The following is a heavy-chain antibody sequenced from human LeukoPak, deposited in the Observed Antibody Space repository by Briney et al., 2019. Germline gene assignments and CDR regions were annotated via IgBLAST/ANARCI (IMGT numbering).Heavy chain of an antibody. CDR1: GFTFSSYA. D-gene: IGHD2-21*02. CDR3: ARGWSIVVVTAPGVDAFDI. Sequence: GRSLRLSCAASGFTFSSYAMHWVRQAPGKGLEWVAVISYDGSNKYYADSVKGRFTISRDNSKNTLYLQMSSLRAEDTAVYYCARGWSIVVVTAPGVDAFDIWGQGTMVTVSS. V-gene: IGHV3-30-3*01. CDR2: ISYDGSNK. J-gene: IGHJ3*02.